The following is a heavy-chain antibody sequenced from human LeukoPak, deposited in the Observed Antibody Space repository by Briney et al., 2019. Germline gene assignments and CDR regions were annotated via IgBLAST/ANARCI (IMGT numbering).Heavy chain of an antibody. J-gene: IGHJ4*02. CDR2: IIPILGIA. V-gene: IGHV1-69*04. D-gene: IGHD3-10*01. CDR3: ARDEDPRGYYGSGSYYPFDY. Sequence: ASVKVSCKASGYTFTGYYMHWVRQAPGQGLEWMGRIIPILGIANYAQKFQGRVTITADKSTSTAYMELSSLRSEDTAVYYCARDEDPRGYYGSGSYYPFDYWGQGTLVTVSS. CDR1: GYTFTGYY.